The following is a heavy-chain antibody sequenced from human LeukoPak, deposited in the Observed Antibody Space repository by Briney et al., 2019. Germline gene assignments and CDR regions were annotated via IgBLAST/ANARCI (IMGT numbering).Heavy chain of an antibody. J-gene: IGHJ4*02. V-gene: IGHV4-59*12. CDR1: GGSLSGYY. CDR2: FYYTGLT. Sequence: SETLSLTCTVSGGSLSGYYWSWIRQTPGGKLEWIGYFYYTGLTRSNPSLKSRVSIAGDTSKNQFSLKLSSVTAADTAVYYCARDGGSSWPFDYWGQGTLVTVSS. D-gene: IGHD6-13*01. CDR3: ARDGGSSWPFDY.